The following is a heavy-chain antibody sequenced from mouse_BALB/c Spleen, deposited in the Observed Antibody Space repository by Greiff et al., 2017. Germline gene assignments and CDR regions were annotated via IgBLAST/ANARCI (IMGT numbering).Heavy chain of an antibody. CDR2: INPYNDGT. CDR3: ARCYASDSGFAY. Sequence: VQLQQSGPELVKPGASVKMSCKASGYTFTSYVMHWVKQKPGQGLEWIGYINPYNDGTKYNEKFNGKATLTSDNTSSTAYLQLSRLTSEDSADYYGARCYASDSGFAYWGQGTLVTVSA. D-gene: IGHD2-2*01. J-gene: IGHJ3*01. CDR1: GYTFTSYV. V-gene: IGHV1-14*01.